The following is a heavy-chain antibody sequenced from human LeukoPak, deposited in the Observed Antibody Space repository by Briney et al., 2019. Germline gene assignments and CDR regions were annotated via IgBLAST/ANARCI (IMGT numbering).Heavy chain of an antibody. Sequence: GGSLRLSCAASGFTFSSYAMHWVRQAPGKGLEWVAVISYDGSNKYYADSVKGRFTISRDNSKNTLYLQMNSLRAEDTAVYYCARGVNTTPIYLDYGAQGTLVTVSS. CDR2: ISYDGSNK. D-gene: IGHD1-26*01. J-gene: IGHJ4*02. CDR3: ARGVNTTPIYLDY. CDR1: GFTFSSYA. V-gene: IGHV3-30*01.